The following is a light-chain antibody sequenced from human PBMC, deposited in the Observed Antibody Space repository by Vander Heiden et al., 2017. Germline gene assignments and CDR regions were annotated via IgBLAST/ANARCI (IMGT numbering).Light chain of an antibody. Sequence: DIQMTQSPSSLSASVGDRVTITCRASQSISTYLNWYQQKPGKATKLLIFAAFARQSGVPSRFSGRGSGTDFTLTISSLESEDFATYFCQQSHGTPRTFGQGTKVEIK. CDR3: QQSHGTPRT. CDR2: AAF. J-gene: IGKJ1*01. V-gene: IGKV1-39*01. CDR1: QSISTY.